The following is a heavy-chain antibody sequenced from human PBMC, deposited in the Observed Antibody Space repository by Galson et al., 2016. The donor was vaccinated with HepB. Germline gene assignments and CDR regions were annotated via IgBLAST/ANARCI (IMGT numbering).Heavy chain of an antibody. CDR1: GFTFSNYW. CDR3: ARDFDISGDY. CDR2: INPGGSTT. Sequence: SLRLSCAASGFTFSNYWIHWVRQAPGKGLVWVSRINPGGSTTGFADSVKGRFTISRDNAKNTVYLDMNSLRAEDTGVYYCARDFDISGDYWGQGTLVTVSS. D-gene: IGHD1-26*01. V-gene: IGHV3-74*01. J-gene: IGHJ4*02.